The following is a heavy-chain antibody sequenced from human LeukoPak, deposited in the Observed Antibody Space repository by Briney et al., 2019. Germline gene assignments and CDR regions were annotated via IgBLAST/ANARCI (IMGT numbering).Heavy chain of an antibody. CDR2: ISGSGGST. V-gene: IGHV3-23*01. D-gene: IGHD1-26*01. CDR1: GFTFSSYA. J-gene: IGHJ4*02. Sequence: GGSLRLSCAASGFTFSSYAMSWVRQAPGKGLEWVSAISGSGGSTYYADSVKGRFTISRDNSKNALYLQMNSLRAEDTAVYYCAKDKRELSVYYFDYWGQGTLVTVSS. CDR3: AKDKRELSVYYFDY.